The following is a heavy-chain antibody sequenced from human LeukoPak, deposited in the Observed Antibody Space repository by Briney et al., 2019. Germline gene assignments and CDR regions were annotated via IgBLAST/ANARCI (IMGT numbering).Heavy chain of an antibody. D-gene: IGHD3-3*01. CDR1: GFTFDDYG. J-gene: IGHJ6*03. Sequence: GGSLRLSCAASGFTFDDYGMSWVRQAPGKGLEWGSGINWNGGSTGYADSVKGRFTISRDNAKNSLYLQMNSLRAEDTALYCCARETNLDYDFWSGSMEDYYYYMDVWGKGTTVTVSS. CDR3: ARETNLDYDFWSGSMEDYYYYMDV. V-gene: IGHV3-20*04. CDR2: INWNGGST.